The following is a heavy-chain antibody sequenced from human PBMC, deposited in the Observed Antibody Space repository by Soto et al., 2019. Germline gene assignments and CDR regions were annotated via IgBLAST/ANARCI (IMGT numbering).Heavy chain of an antibody. CDR1: GGTFSSYT. J-gene: IGHJ4*02. CDR3: ARDRSGIAVAELGY. D-gene: IGHD6-19*01. CDR2: IIPILGIA. V-gene: IGHV1-69*04. Sequence: SVKVSCKASGGTFSSYTISWVRQAPGQGLEWMGRIIPILGIANYAQKFQGRVTITADKSTSTAYMELSSLRSEDTAVYYCARDRSGIAVAELGYWGQGTLVTVSS.